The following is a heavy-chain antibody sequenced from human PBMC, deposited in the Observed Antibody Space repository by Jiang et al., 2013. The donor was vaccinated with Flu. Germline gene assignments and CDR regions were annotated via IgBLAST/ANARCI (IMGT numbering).Heavy chain of an antibody. CDR1: GFTFSSYG. J-gene: IGHJ6*02. D-gene: IGHD6-6*01. Sequence: GRSLRLSCAASGFTFSSYGMHWVRQAPGKGLEWVAVIWYDGSNKYYADSVKGRFTISRDNSKNTLYLQMNSLRAEDTAVYYCARVLLGFEYSSSSRPYYYYYGMDVWGQGTTVTVSS. V-gene: IGHV3-33*01. CDR2: IWYDGSNK. CDR3: ARVLLGFEYSSSSRPYYYYYGMDV.